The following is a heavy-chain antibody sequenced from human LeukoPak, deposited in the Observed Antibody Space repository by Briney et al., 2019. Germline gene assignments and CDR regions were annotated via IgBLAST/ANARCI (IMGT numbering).Heavy chain of an antibody. CDR2: INPNSGGT. D-gene: IGHD2-21*02. V-gene: IGHV1-2*06. J-gene: IGHJ5*02. CDR1: GGTFSSYA. Sequence: GASVKVSCKASGGTFSSYAISWVRQAPGQGLEWMGRINPNSGGTNYAQKFQGRVTMTRDTSISTAYMELSRLRSDDTAAYYCAREGGVTHPNWFDPWGQGTLVTVSS. CDR3: AREGGVTHPNWFDP.